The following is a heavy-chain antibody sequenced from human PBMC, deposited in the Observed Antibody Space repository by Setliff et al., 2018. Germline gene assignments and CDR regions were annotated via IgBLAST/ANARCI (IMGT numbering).Heavy chain of an antibody. CDR3: ARAQSWSGGPYYFDN. V-gene: IGHV1-2*06. Sequence: ASVKVSCKASGYTFTGYYMHWVRQAPGQGLEWMGRINPNSGGTGYAQKFQGRVTMTRNTSISTAYMDLSSLRFEDTAVYYCARAQSWSGGPYYFDNWGQGTLVTVSS. D-gene: IGHD3-3*01. CDR2: INPNSGGT. CDR1: GYTFTGYY. J-gene: IGHJ4*02.